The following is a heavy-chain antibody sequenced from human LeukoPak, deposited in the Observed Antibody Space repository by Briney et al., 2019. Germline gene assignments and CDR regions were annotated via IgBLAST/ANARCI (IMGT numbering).Heavy chain of an antibody. V-gene: IGHV4-4*07. D-gene: IGHD3-22*01. Sequence: SETLSLTCTVSGGSISSYYWSWIRQPPGNGLEWIGRIYTSGSTNYNPSLKSRITISLDTSRNQFSLKLNSVTAADTAVYYCAKSNGYGLIDIWGQGTMVTVSS. CDR3: AKSNGYGLIDI. CDR1: GGSISSYY. CDR2: IYTSGST. J-gene: IGHJ3*02.